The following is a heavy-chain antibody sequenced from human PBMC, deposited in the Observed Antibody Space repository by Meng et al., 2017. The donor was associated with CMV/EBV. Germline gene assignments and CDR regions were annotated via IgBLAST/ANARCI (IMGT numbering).Heavy chain of an antibody. CDR2: IKQDGSEK. D-gene: IGHD2-2*01. J-gene: IGHJ6*02. Sequence: GGSLRLSCAASGFTFSSYWMSWVRQAPGKGLEWVANIKQDGSEKYYVDSVKGRFTISRDNAKNSLYLQMNSLRAEDTAVYYCARDWEDIVVVPAAYYYYYGRDVWGQGTTVTVSS. CDR3: ARDWEDIVVVPAAYYYYYGRDV. V-gene: IGHV3-7*01. CDR1: GFTFSSYW.